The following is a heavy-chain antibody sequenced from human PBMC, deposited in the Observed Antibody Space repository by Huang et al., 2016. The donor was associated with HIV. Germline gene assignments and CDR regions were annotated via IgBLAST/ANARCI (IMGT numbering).Heavy chain of an antibody. D-gene: IGHD3-22*01. V-gene: IGHV7-4-1*02. CDR3: ARDYYDSRGYDIHAVVDY. J-gene: IGHJ4*02. Sequence: QVQLVQSGSELRKPGASVKVSCQASGYTFTRYAMNWVRQAPGQGLEWMGWINTNTGNPTYAQPFTGRFVLSLDTSVSTAYLQISSLEAEDTAVYYCARDYYDSRGYDIHAVVDYWGQGTLVTVSS. CDR1: GYTFTRYA. CDR2: INTNTGNP.